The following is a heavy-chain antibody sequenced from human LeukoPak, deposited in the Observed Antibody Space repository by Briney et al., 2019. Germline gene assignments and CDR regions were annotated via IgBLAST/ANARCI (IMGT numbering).Heavy chain of an antibody. V-gene: IGHV4-4*07. CDR3: ARVKRKYQLLKPLHETPSHYFDY. CDR1: GASISSYY. Sequence: SETLSLTCTVSGASISSYYWSWIRQPAGKALEWIGRIYVTGSTTYNPSLESRVTMSLDTSKNHFSLKLRSVTAADTAVYYCARVKRKYQLLKPLHETPSHYFDYWGQGTLVTVSS. J-gene: IGHJ4*02. CDR2: IYVTGST. D-gene: IGHD2-2*01.